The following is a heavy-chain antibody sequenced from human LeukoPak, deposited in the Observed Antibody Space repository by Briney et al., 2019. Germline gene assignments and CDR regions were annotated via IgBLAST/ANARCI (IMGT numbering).Heavy chain of an antibody. CDR3: AKRDRGDYDFWSGPSVVPLYYFDY. CDR2: ISGSGGST. D-gene: IGHD3-3*01. CDR1: GFTFSSYA. V-gene: IGHV3-23*01. Sequence: PGGSLRLSCAASGFTFSSYAMSWVRQAPGKGLEWVSAISGSGGSTYYADSVKGRFTISRDNSKNTLYLQMNSLRAEDTAVYYCAKRDRGDYDFWSGPSVVPLYYFDYWGQGTLVTVSS. J-gene: IGHJ4*02.